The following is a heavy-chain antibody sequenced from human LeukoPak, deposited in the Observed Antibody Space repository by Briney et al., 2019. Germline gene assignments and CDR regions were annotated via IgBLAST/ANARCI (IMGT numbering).Heavy chain of an antibody. V-gene: IGHV3-7*01. CDR1: GFTFSSYW. Sequence: GGSLRCYCAASGFTFSSYWMSWVRQAPGKGLEWVANIKQDGSDKYYVDSVKGRFTMSRDNDKNSLYLQMNCRRAEDTAVCYCASGTQWTDAFNIWGQGTMVTVSS. CDR2: IKQDGSDK. D-gene: IGHD1-1*01. CDR3: ASGTQWTDAFNI. J-gene: IGHJ3*02.